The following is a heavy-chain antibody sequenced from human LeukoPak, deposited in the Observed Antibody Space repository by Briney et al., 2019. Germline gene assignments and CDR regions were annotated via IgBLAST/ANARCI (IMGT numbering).Heavy chain of an antibody. J-gene: IGHJ4*02. D-gene: IGHD6-19*01. CDR1: GYTFTIYY. CDR3: AREVSVAGTCFDY. V-gene: IGHV1-46*01. Sequence: ASVKVSCKASGYTFTIYYIHWVRQAPGQGLEWMGTINPTGGTTSYAQKFQGRVTMTRDTSTSTIYMELGSLRSEDTAVYYCAREVSVAGTCFDYWGQGTLVTVSS. CDR2: INPTGGTT.